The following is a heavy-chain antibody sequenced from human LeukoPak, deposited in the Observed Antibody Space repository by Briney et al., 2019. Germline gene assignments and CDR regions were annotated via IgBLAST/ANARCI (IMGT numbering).Heavy chain of an antibody. CDR2: IYSSGST. V-gene: IGHV4-39*07. CDR3: ATESESGSTGGAFDI. D-gene: IGHD1-26*01. Sequence: SETLSLTCTVSGGSIDSSSYYRGWIRQPPGKGLEWIGSIYSSGSTYYNPSLKSRVTMSVDTSKNQFSLKLSSVTAADTAVYYCATESESGSTGGAFDIWGQGTMVTVSS. CDR1: GGSIDSSSYY. J-gene: IGHJ3*02.